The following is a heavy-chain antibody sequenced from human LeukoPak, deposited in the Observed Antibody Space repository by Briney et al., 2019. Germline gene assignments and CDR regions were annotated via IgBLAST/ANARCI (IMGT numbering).Heavy chain of an antibody. V-gene: IGHV1-46*01. CDR1: GYIFISYY. CDR3: ARDGPEATIRYGMDV. J-gene: IGHJ6*02. CDR2: INPSGDST. D-gene: IGHD5-24*01. Sequence: ASVKVSCKASGYIFISYYMHWVRQAPGQGLEWMGIINPSGDSTSYAQKFQGRVTMTRDTSTSTVYMELSSLRSEDTAVYYCARDGPEATIRYGMDVWGQGTTVTVSS.